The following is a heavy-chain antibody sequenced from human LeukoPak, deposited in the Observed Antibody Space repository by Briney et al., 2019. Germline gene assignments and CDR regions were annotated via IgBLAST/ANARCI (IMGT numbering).Heavy chain of an antibody. CDR2: IYYSGST. V-gene: IGHV4-31*03. J-gene: IGHJ4*02. D-gene: IGHD6-13*01. Sequence: PSETLSLTCTVSGGSISSGVYYWSWIRQHPGKGLEWIGYIYYSGSTYYNPSLKSRITISVDTSKNQFSLKLTSVTAADTAVYYCARTAAGHFDYWGQGTLVTVSS. CDR3: ARTAAGHFDY. CDR1: GGSISSGVYY.